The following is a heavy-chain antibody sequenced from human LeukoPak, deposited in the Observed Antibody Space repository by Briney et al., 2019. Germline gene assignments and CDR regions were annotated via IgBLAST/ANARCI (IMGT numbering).Heavy chain of an antibody. CDR3: ARVVITMVRGVIIIPTEYDF. V-gene: IGHV5-10-1*01. D-gene: IGHD3-10*01. Sequence: GESLKISFQGSGYSFTGYWISWVRQMPGKGLEWMGTIDPSNSYTNYSPSFQGHVTISGDKSISTAYLQWSSLKASDTAIYYCARVVITMVRGVIIIPTEYDFWGQGTLVTVSS. CDR2: IDPSNSYT. J-gene: IGHJ4*02. CDR1: GYSFTGYW.